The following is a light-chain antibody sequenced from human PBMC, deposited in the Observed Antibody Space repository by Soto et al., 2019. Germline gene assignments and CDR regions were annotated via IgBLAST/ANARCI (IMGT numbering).Light chain of an antibody. CDR3: QQANSCPLT. Sequence: AIRMIQYTSSLCASTGDRVTITCRASQAINNYLVWFQQKPGKAPKLLIYAASSLQSGVPSRFSGSGSGTDFTLTISSLQPEDFATYYCQQANSCPLTFGGGTKVDIK. CDR2: AAS. V-gene: IGKV1-8*01. J-gene: IGKJ4*01. CDR1: QAINNY.